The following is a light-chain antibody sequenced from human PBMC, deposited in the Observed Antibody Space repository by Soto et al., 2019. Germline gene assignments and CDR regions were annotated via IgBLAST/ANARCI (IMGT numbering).Light chain of an antibody. V-gene: IGKV2-28*01. CDR2: LGS. Sequence: DIVMTQSPLSLPVTPGEPASISCRSSQGLLHSNGYNYLDWYLQKPGQSPQLLIYLGSNRASGVHDRFSGSGSDTDFTLKIKRVEAEDVGVYYCMQALQTPYTFGQGTKLEIK. J-gene: IGKJ2*01. CDR1: QGLLHSNGYNY. CDR3: MQALQTPYT.